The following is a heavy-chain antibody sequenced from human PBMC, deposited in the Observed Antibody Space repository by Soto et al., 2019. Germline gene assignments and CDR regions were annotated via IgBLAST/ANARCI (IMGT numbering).Heavy chain of an antibody. Sequence: EVQLVESGGGLIQPGRSLRLSCAASGFTVSSNYMSWVRQAPGKGLEWVSVIYSGGSTYYADSVKGRFTISRDNSKNTLYLQMNSLRAEDTAVYYCALVSIGLSIPFWGQGTLVTVSS. D-gene: IGHD2-2*01. V-gene: IGHV3-53*01. CDR3: ALVSIGLSIPF. CDR1: GFTVSSNY. CDR2: IYSGGST. J-gene: IGHJ4*02.